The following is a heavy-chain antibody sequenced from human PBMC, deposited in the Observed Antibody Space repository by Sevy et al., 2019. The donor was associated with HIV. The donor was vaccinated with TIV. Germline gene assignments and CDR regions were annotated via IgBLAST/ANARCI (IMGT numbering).Heavy chain of an antibody. CDR3: AGENAWGRGYS. Sequence: SEILSLTCTVSGGSITSLYWNWIRQPPGKGLEWIANIYYNGHINYNPPLKSRVTLSLDTSKNQFSLRLSSVTAADTAMYYCAGENAWGRGYSWDQGTLVTVSS. CDR1: GGSITSLY. V-gene: IGHV4-59*08. D-gene: IGHD1-26*01. J-gene: IGHJ4*02. CDR2: IYYNGHI.